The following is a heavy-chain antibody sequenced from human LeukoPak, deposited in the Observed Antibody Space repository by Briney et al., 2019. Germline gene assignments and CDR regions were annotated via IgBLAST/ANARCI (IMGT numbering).Heavy chain of an antibody. CDR2: INHSGST. Sequence: SETLSLTCAVYGGSFSGYYWSWTRQPPGKGLEWIGEINHSGSTNYNPSLKSRVTISVDTSKNQFSLKLSSVTAADTAVYYCARLEGVVTPFDYWGQGTLVTVSS. V-gene: IGHV4-34*01. J-gene: IGHJ4*02. CDR1: GGSFSGYY. D-gene: IGHD4-23*01. CDR3: ARLEGVVTPFDY.